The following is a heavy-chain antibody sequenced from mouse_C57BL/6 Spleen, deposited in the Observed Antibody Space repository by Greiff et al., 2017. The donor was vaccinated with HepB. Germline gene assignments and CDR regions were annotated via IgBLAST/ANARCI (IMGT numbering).Heavy chain of an antibody. V-gene: IGHV7-3*01. CDR3: ARYMRLAYAMDY. CDR1: GFTFTDYY. CDR2: IRNKTNGYTT. D-gene: IGHD4-1*01. J-gene: IGHJ4*01. Sequence: EVQLQESGGGLVQPGGSLSLSCAASGFTFTDYYMSWVRQPPGKALEWLGFIRNKTNGYTTEYSATVKGQFTISRDNSQSILYLQINALRAEDSATYYCARYMRLAYAMDYWGQGTSVTVSS.